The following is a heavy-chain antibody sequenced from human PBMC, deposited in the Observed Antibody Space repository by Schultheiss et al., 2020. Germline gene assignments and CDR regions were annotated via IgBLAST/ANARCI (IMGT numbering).Heavy chain of an antibody. Sequence: SETLSLTCTVSGGSISSSSYYWGWIRQPPGKGLEWIGEINHSGSTNYNPSLKSRVTISVDTSKNQFSLKLSSVTAADTAVYYCAKDGYGMDVWGQGTTVTVSS. CDR2: INHSGST. J-gene: IGHJ6*02. V-gene: IGHV4-39*02. CDR3: AKDGYGMDV. CDR1: GGSISSSSYY.